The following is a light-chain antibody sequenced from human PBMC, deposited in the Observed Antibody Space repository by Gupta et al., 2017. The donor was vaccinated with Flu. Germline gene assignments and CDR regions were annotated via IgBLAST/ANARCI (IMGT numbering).Light chain of an antibody. CDR3: EYYSNSIV. V-gene: IGKV1D-43*01. Sequence: AIRMTQSPFSLSPSVGDRVTITCWASHGISSYLGCYQQKPAKAPKLFIYYASGGPRGVPSRLSGSGEGXDYTLTXSIPQTEDFAAYYREYYSNSIVFGXGTRVDNK. CDR1: HGISSY. CDR2: YAS. J-gene: IGKJ3*01.